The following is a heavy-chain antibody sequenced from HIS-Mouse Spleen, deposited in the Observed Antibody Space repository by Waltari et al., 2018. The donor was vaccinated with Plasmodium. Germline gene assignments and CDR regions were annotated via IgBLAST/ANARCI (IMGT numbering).Heavy chain of an antibody. D-gene: IGHD1-26*01. CDR3: ARADGSYWYFDL. CDR2: ISSSSSTI. V-gene: IGHV3-48*01. CDR1: GFPLVYYS. Sequence: EVQLVESGGGLVQPGGSLRLSCSASGFPLVYYSMNWVRQAPGKGLEWVSYISSSSSTIYYADSVKGRFTISRDNAKNSLYLQMNSLRAEDTAVYYCARADGSYWYFDLWGRGTLVTVSS. J-gene: IGHJ2*01.